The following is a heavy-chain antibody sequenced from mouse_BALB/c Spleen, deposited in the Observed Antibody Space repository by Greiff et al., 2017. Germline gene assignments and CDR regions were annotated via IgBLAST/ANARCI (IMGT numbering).Heavy chain of an antibody. CDR2: IWTGGGT. V-gene: IGHV2-9-2*01. CDR3: VRDPGVRPPYYAMDY. J-gene: IGHJ4*01. Sequence: VKLVESGPGLVAPSQSLSITCTVSGFSLTSYDISWIRQPPGKGLEWLGVIWTGGGTNYNSAFMSRLCISKDNSKSQVFLKMNSLQTDDTAIYYCVRDPGVRPPYYAMDYWGQGTSVTVSS. D-gene: IGHD1-2*01. CDR1: GFSLTSYD.